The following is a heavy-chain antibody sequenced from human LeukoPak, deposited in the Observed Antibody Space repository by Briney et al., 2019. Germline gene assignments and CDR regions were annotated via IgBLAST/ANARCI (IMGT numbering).Heavy chain of an antibody. CDR1: GYTFTSYG. Sequence: ASVKVSCKASGYTFTSYGIIWVRQAPGQGLEWMGWISAYNGNTNYAQKLQGRVTMTTDTSTSTAYMELRSLRSDDTAVYYCARDPSNTSGWKTWFDTWGQGTLVTVSS. V-gene: IGHV1-18*01. CDR2: ISAYNGNT. J-gene: IGHJ5*02. D-gene: IGHD6-19*01. CDR3: ARDPSNTSGWKTWFDT.